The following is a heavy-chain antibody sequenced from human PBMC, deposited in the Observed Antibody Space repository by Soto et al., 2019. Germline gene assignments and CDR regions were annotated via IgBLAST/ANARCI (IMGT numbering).Heavy chain of an antibody. CDR1: GGTFSAVG. Sequence: SVKLSCKAAGGTFSAVGISWLRQAPGQGLEWMGGIIPFFGTAKYSQKFEERISITADESTNTVYMDLRSLTSEDTAIYYCARSAPMDAGDKYYYDFWGQGALVTVSS. CDR2: IIPFFGTA. D-gene: IGHD3-16*01. V-gene: IGHV1-69*13. J-gene: IGHJ4*02. CDR3: ARSAPMDAGDKYYYDF.